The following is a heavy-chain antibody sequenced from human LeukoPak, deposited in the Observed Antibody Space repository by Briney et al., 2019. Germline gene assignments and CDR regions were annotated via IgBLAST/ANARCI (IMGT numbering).Heavy chain of an antibody. CDR3: ATVTITMVRGVRYGMDV. CDR2: FDPEDGET. V-gene: IGHV1-24*01. Sequence: ASVKVSCKVSGYTLTELSMHWVRQAPGKGLEWMGGFDPEDGETIYAQKFQGRVTMTEDTSTGTAYMELSSLRSEDTAVYYCATVTITMVRGVRYGMDVWGKGTTVTVSS. D-gene: IGHD3-10*01. J-gene: IGHJ6*04. CDR1: GYTLTELS.